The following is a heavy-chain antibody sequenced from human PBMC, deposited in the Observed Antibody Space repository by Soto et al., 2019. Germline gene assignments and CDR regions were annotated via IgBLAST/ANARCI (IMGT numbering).Heavy chain of an antibody. V-gene: IGHV1-2*04. CDR1: GYTFTHFY. CDR3: ARGRHVLRFLEWLPDYYGMDV. CDR2: INPNSGGT. Sequence: SVKVSCKASGYTFTHFYITWVRQAPGQGLEWMGWINPNSGGTNYAQKFQGWVTMTRDTSISTAYTELSRLRSDDTAVYYCARGRHVLRFLEWLPDYYGMDVWGQGTTVTVSS. D-gene: IGHD3-3*01. J-gene: IGHJ6*02.